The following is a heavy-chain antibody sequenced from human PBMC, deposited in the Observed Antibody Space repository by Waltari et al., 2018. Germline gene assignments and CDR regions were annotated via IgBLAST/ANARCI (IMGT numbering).Heavy chain of an antibody. CDR3: ARLGFYGGNSRYLDDS. J-gene: IGHJ4*02. D-gene: IGHD2-15*01. CDR1: GGSINGYF. V-gene: IGHV4-59*01. CDR2: IYYGGNL. Sequence: QVQLQESGPRVVKPSETLSLPCPVPGGSINGYFCTWIRQPPGKGLEWVGYIYYGGNLKKNPSLESRVTISADPFKNQFSLDLTSVTAADTAVYFCARLGFYGGNSRYLDDSWGPGTLVTVSS.